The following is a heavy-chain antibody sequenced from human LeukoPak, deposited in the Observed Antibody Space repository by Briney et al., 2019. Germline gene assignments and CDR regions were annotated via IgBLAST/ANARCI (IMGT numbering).Heavy chain of an antibody. CDR2: IHHSGST. Sequence: PSETLSLTCTVSGNSISSGYYWGWIRQPPGKGLEWIGSIHHSGSTYYNPSLKSRVTISVDTPKNQFSLKVSSVTAADTAVYYCARGGSSGYIIDFWGKGTLATVSS. V-gene: IGHV4-38-2*02. J-gene: IGHJ4*02. CDR3: ARGGSSGYIIDF. CDR1: GNSISSGYY. D-gene: IGHD3-22*01.